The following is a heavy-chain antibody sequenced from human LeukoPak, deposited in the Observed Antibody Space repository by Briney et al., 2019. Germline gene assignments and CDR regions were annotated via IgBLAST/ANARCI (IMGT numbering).Heavy chain of an antibody. CDR1: GFTFSSYS. J-gene: IGHJ5*02. CDR2: ISSSSSYI. Sequence: PGGSLRLSCAASGFTFSSYSMNWVRQAPGKGLEWVSSISSSSSYIYYADSVKGRFTISRDNAKNSLYLQMNSLRAEDTAVYYCARGHRGFAPAVAGTVWFDPWGQGTLVTVSS. D-gene: IGHD6-19*01. CDR3: ARGHRGFAPAVAGTVWFDP. V-gene: IGHV3-21*01.